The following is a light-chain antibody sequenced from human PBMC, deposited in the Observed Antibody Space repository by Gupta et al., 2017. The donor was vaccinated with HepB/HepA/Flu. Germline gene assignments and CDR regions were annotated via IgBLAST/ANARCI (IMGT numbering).Light chain of an antibody. CDR1: NIGSKS. V-gene: IGLV3-21*03. CDR3: QVWESSSDNLVV. CDR2: DDS. J-gene: IGLJ2*01. Sequence: SYVLPQPPSVSVAPGKTARITCGGNNIGSKSVHWYQQKPGQAPVLVVYDDSDRPSGSPERFSGSNSGNTATLTISRVEAGEEADYYCQVWESSSDNLVVFGGGTKLTVL.